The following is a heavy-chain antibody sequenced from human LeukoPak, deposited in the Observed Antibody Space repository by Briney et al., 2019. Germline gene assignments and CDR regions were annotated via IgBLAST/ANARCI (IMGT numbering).Heavy chain of an antibody. CDR1: GGSISSSSYY. J-gene: IGHJ3*01. CDR3: ARLFPYYDFWSGYYFA. CDR2: IYYSGST. D-gene: IGHD3-3*01. V-gene: IGHV4-39*01. Sequence: PSETLSLTCTVSGGSISSSSYYWGWIRQPPGKGLEWIGSIYYSGSTYYNPSLKSRVTISVDTSKNQFSLKLSSVTAADTAVYYCARLFPYYDFWSGYYFAWGQGTMVTVSS.